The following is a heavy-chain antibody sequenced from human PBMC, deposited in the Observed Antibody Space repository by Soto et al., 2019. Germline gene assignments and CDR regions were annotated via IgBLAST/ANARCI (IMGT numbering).Heavy chain of an antibody. CDR1: GYTFTGDY. D-gene: IGHD6-13*01. CDR3: ARDPKPYSSSYP. CDR2: INPNSGGT. J-gene: IGHJ4*02. Sequence: ASVKVSCKASGYTFTGDYMHWVRQAPGQGLEWMGWINPNSGGTNYAQKFQGRVTMTRDTSISTAYMELSRLRSDDTAVYYCARDPKPYSSSYPWGQGTLVTVSS. V-gene: IGHV1-2*02.